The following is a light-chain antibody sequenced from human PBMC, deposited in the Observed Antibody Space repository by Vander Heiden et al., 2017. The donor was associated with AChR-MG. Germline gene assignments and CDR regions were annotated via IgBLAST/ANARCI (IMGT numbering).Light chain of an antibody. V-gene: IGLV3-21*02. CDR3: QVWDGSTGHRV. CDR2: DDT. CDR1: NFGGKR. Sequence: SYVVTQPPSVSVAPGQTARMTCGGQNFGGKRVHWYQQKSGQAPVLVRYDDTDRPAGIPERFSGSKAGDTATLTIDRVGAGDEAKYFGQVWDGSTGHRVFGEGTKLTVL. J-gene: IGLJ3*02.